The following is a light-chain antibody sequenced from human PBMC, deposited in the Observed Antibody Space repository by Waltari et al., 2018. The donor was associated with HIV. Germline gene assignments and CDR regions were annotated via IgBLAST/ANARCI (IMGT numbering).Light chain of an antibody. CDR3: CSYAGSSYV. CDR2: EVS. J-gene: IGLJ1*01. Sequence: QSALTQPASVSGSPGQSITISCTGTSRDVGSYNLVSWYQQHPGKAPKLMIYEVSKRPSGVSNRFSGSKSGNTASLTISGLQAEDEADYYCCSYAGSSYVFGTGTKVTVL. V-gene: IGLV2-23*02. CDR1: SRDVGSYNL.